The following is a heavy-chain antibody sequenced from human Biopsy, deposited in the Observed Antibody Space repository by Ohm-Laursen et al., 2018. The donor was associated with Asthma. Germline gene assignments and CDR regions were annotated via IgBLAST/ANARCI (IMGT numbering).Heavy chain of an antibody. J-gene: IGHJ4*02. CDR3: ARDVMEWYLPAFDN. CDR1: GFTFRSYA. CDR2: GGSYYDGGLK. Sequence: SLRLSCTASGFTFRSYAMHWVRQAPGKGLEWVAVGGSYYDGGLKYYADSVNGRFTVSRDDSKNTLYLQMNSLRPDDTAVYYCARDVMEWYLPAFDNWGQGTLVTVSS. D-gene: IGHD3-3*01. V-gene: IGHV3-30-3*01.